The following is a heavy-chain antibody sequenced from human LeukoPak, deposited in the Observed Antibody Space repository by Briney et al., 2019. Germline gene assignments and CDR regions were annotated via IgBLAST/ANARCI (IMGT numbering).Heavy chain of an antibody. CDR3: AKPSLYYYDTSGYYRYWYFDL. CDR1: GCTFSSYW. V-gene: IGHV3-7*01. D-gene: IGHD3-22*01. J-gene: IGHJ2*01. CDR2: IKQDGSEK. Sequence: GGSLRLSCAASGCTFSSYWMSWVREAPGKGLEWVANIKQDGSEKYYVDSVKGRFTISRDNSKNTLYLQMNSLRAEDTAVYYCAKPSLYYYDTSGYYRYWYFDLWGRGTLVTVSS.